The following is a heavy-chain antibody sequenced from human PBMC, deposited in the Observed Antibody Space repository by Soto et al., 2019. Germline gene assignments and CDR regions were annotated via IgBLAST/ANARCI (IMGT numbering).Heavy chain of an antibody. CDR3: AICRGHGCYVFDY. CDR2: IYNTDNV. D-gene: IGHD2-2*01. V-gene: IGHV4-4*09. J-gene: IGHJ4*02. Sequence: SETLSLTCTVSGASVSDSYWSWLRLPPGKTEEWIGYIYNTDNVYYDPSLKSRVTISADTSKKQFSRKLNSETAADTAINYCAICRGHGCYVFDYWGQG. CDR1: GASVSDSY.